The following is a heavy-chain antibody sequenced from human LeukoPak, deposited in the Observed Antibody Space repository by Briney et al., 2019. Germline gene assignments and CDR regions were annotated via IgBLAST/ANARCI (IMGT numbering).Heavy chain of an antibody. CDR2: IYYTGST. D-gene: IGHD3-10*01. CDR3: ARRRPLYYYGSGSYLDY. Sequence: PSETLSLTCTVSGGSISSFYWSWIRQPPGKGLEWIGYIYYTGSTNYNSSLKSRVTISVDTSKNQFSLKLSSVTAADTAVYYCARRRPLYYYGSGSYLDYWGQGTLVTVSS. V-gene: IGHV4-59*12. J-gene: IGHJ4*02. CDR1: GGSISSFY.